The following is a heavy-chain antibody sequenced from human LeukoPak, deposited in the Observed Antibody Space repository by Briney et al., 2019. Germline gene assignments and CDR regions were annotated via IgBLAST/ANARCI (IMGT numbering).Heavy chain of an antibody. V-gene: IGHV3-48*03. CDR2: ISSSGNTR. CDR1: GFTFSDYE. J-gene: IGHJ5*02. CDR3: ARAVGTANWFDP. Sequence: PGGSLRLSCAASGFTFSDYEMNWVRQAPGKGLEWVSYISSSGNTRYYADSVKGRFTISRDNAKNSVYLQMSSLRAEDTAVYYCARAVGTANWFDPWGQGTLVTVSS. D-gene: IGHD1-7*01.